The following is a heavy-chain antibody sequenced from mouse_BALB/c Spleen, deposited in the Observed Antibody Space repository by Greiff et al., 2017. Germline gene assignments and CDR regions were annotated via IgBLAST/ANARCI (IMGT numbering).Heavy chain of an antibody. J-gene: IGHJ2*01. V-gene: IGHV5-9*03. Sequence: EVNVVESGGGLVKPGGSLKLSCAASGFTFSSYTMSWVRQTPEKRLEWVATISSGGGNTYYPDSVKGRFTISRDNAKNNLYLQMSSLRSEDTALYYCARWGDRLRYFDYWGQGTTLTVSS. D-gene: IGHD3-2*02. CDR2: ISSGGGNT. CDR1: GFTFSSYT. CDR3: ARWGDRLRYFDY.